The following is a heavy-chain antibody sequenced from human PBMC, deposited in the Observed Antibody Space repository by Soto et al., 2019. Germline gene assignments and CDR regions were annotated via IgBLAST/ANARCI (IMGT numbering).Heavy chain of an antibody. J-gene: IGHJ4*02. CDR3: ARGRGLYNSGRSQLDY. CDR1: GDTFSRYT. V-gene: IGHV1-69*01. Sequence: QVQLVQSGAEVKKPGSSVRVSCKASGDTFSRYTVNWVRQAPRQGLEWMGGIIPRFGTTNFAPMLQGRVTITADESTNTVYMELSSLRSEDTALYFCARGRGLYNSGRSQLDYWGQGTLVTVSS. CDR2: IIPRFGTT. D-gene: IGHD1-1*01.